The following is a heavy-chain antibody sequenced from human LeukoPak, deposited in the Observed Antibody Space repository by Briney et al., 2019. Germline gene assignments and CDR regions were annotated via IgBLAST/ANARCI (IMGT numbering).Heavy chain of an antibody. V-gene: IGHV4-59*02. D-gene: IGHD4-17*01. CDR3: ARVGPTDDYGDSHDAFDI. J-gene: IGHJ3*02. Sequence: SETLSLTCSVSGGSVSSSFWSWIRQPPGKGQEWIGHIYYSGSTNYNPFLKSRVTISVDTSKNHFSLKVTSVTAADTAVYYCARVGPTDDYGDSHDAFDIWGQGTLVAVSS. CDR2: IYYSGST. CDR1: GGSVSSSF.